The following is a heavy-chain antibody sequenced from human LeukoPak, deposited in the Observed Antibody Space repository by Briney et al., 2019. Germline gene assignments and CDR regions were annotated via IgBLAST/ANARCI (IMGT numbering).Heavy chain of an antibody. J-gene: IGHJ3*02. CDR2: INHSGST. D-gene: IGHD3-10*01. Sequence: SETLSLTCAVYGGSFSGYYWSWIRQPPGKGLEWIGEINHSGSTNYNPSLKSRVTISVDTSKNQFSLKLSSVTAADTAVYYCARIHYGSGNAAFDIWGQGTMVTVSS. V-gene: IGHV4-34*01. CDR1: GGSFSGYY. CDR3: ARIHYGSGNAAFDI.